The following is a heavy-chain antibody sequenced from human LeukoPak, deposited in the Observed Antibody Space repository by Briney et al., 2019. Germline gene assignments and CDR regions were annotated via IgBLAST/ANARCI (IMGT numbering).Heavy chain of an antibody. Sequence: SETLSLTCAVYGGSFSGYYWSWIRQPPGKGLEWIGYIYYSGSTNYNPSLKSRVTISVDTSKNQFSLKLSSVTAADTAVYYCARTGVVVPAAIQTNWFDPWGQGTLVTVSS. CDR1: GGSFSGYY. CDR3: ARTGVVVPAAIQTNWFDP. J-gene: IGHJ5*02. D-gene: IGHD2-2*01. CDR2: IYYSGST. V-gene: IGHV4-59*01.